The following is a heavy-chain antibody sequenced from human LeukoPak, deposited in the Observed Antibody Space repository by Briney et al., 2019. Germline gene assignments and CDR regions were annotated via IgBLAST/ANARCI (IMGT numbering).Heavy chain of an antibody. CDR1: GFTFSSYS. V-gene: IGHV3-48*02. Sequence: GGSLRLSCAASGFTFSSYSMNWVRQAPGKGLEWVSYISSSSSTIYYADSVKGRFTISRDNAKNSLYLQMNSLRDEDTAVYYCARTYSSGWLGGLDYWGQGTLVTVSS. CDR2: ISSSSSTI. CDR3: ARTYSSGWLGGLDY. D-gene: IGHD6-19*01. J-gene: IGHJ4*02.